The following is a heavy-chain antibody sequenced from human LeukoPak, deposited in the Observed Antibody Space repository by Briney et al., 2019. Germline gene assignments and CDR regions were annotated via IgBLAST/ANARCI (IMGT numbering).Heavy chain of an antibody. V-gene: IGHV1-2*02. Sequence: ASVKVSCKASGGTFSSYAISWVRQAPGQGLEWMGWINPNSGGTNYAQKFQGRVTMTRDTSISTAYMELSSLRSEDTAVYYCAVAGTKKTRKPFDYWGQGTLVTVSS. CDR2: INPNSGGT. CDR1: GGTFSSYA. J-gene: IGHJ4*02. D-gene: IGHD6-19*01. CDR3: AVAGTKKTRKPFDY.